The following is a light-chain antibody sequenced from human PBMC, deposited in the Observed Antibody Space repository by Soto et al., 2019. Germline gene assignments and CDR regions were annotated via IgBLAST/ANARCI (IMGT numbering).Light chain of an antibody. CDR2: DAS. CDR3: QQRSNWPPLLS. Sequence: EIVLTQSPATLSLSPGERATLSCRASQSVSSYLAWYQQKPGQAPRLLIYDASNRATGIPARFSGSGSGTGFTLPISSLEPEDFAVYYCQQRSNWPPLLSFGGGTKVEIK. CDR1: QSVSSY. J-gene: IGKJ4*01. V-gene: IGKV3-11*01.